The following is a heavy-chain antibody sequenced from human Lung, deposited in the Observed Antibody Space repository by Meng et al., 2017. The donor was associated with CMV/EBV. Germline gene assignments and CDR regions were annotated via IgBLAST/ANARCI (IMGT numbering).Heavy chain of an antibody. V-gene: IGHV3-7*01. Sequence: GEXXKISCAASGFAFSNYWMTWIRQAPGKGLEWVGNINQHGSENQYADSVRGRFTISRDNARNSVYLQMNTLRAEDTAVYYCARDRIRFDPWGQGTLVTVSS. CDR1: GFAFSNYW. CDR3: ARDRIRFDP. J-gene: IGHJ5*02. CDR2: INQHGSEN.